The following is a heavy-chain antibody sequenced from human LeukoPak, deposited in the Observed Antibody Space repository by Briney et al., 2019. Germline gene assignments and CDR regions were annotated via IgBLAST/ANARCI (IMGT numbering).Heavy chain of an antibody. J-gene: IGHJ4*02. V-gene: IGHV3-21*01. CDR2: ISSSSSYI. Sequence: GGSLRLSCAASGFTFSSYSMNWVRQAPGKGLEWVSSISSSSSYIYYADSVKGRFTISRDNAKNSLYLQMNSLRAEDTAVYYCARATSYFGSGSYYNFDSWGQGTLVTVSS. CDR3: ARATSYFGSGSYYNFDS. D-gene: IGHD3-10*01. CDR1: GFTFSSYS.